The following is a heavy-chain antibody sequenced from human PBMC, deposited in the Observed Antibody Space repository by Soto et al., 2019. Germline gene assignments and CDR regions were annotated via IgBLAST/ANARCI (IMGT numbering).Heavy chain of an antibody. CDR2: IIPIFGTA. J-gene: IGHJ5*02. CDR1: GGTFSSYA. D-gene: IGHD2-2*01. Sequence: SVKVSCKASGGTFSSYAISWVLQAPGQGLEWMGGIIPIFGTANYAQKFQGRVTITADESTSTAYMELSSLRSEDTAVYYCARDWQDIVVVPAAMATGGFDPWGQGTLVTVSS. V-gene: IGHV1-69*13. CDR3: ARDWQDIVVVPAAMATGGFDP.